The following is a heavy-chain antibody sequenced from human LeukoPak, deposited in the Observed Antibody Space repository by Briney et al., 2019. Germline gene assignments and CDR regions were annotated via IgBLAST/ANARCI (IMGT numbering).Heavy chain of an antibody. CDR3: AKSVDGGNSPFDY. Sequence: SDTLSLTCAVSGYSISSSNWWGWIRQPSGKGLEWIGYIYYSGNTHYNPSLKSRVTMSVDTSKNQFSLNLSSVTAVDTAIYYCAKSVDGGNSPFDYWGQGTLVTVSS. CDR1: GYSISSSNW. CDR2: IYYSGNT. D-gene: IGHD4-23*01. V-gene: IGHV4-28*01. J-gene: IGHJ4*02.